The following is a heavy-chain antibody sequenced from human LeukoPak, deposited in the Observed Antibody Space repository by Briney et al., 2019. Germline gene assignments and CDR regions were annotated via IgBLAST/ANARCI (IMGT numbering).Heavy chain of an antibody. D-gene: IGHD5-12*01. Sequence: SETLSLTCTVSGGSISSYYWSWIRQPPGKGLEWIGYIHYSGSTNYNPSLKSRVTISVDTSKNQFSLKLSSVTAADTAVYYCARHGATHYYYYYMDVWGKGTTVTVSS. CDR3: ARHGATHYYYYYMDV. V-gene: IGHV4-59*08. CDR1: GGSISSYY. CDR2: IHYSGST. J-gene: IGHJ6*03.